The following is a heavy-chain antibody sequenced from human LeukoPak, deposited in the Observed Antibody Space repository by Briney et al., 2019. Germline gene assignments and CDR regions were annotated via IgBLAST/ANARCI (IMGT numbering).Heavy chain of an antibody. CDR2: INPDGSER. V-gene: IGHV3-7*01. CDR1: GFSFSSYY. CDR3: AKEGGRWQQLVHFDY. D-gene: IGHD6-13*01. J-gene: IGHJ4*02. Sequence: GGSLRLSCAASGFSFSSYYMSWVRQAPGKGLEWVALINPDGSERYYVDSVKGRFTISRDNSKNTLYLQMNSLRAEDTAVYYCAKEGGRWQQLVHFDYWGQGTLVTVSS.